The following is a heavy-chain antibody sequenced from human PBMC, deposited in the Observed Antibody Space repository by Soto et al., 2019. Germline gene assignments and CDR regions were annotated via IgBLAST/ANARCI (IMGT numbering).Heavy chain of an antibody. V-gene: IGHV4-30-4*01. CDR1: GGSISSGDYY. J-gene: IGHJ6*02. Sequence: QVQLQESGPGLVKPSQTLSLTCTVSGGSISSGDYYWSWIRQPPGIGLEWIGYIYYSGTTYYNPSLKRGVTISVDTSKNRFSPKLSSVTAADTAVYYCARASPVVTDVWGQGTTVTVSS. D-gene: IGHD5-18*01. CDR2: IYYSGTT. CDR3: ARASPVVTDV.